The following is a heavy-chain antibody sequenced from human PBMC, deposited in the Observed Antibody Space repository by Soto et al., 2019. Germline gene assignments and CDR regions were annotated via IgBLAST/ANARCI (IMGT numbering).Heavy chain of an antibody. J-gene: IGHJ5*02. CDR1: GGSISSRGYY. CDR2: IYYSGST. V-gene: IGHV4-39*07. CDR3: VRRTVRGVINNWFDP. Sequence: PSETLSLTCTVSGGSISSRGYYWGWIRQPPGKGLEWIGTIYYSGSTYYNPSLKSRVTISVDTSKNQFSLKLSSVTAADTAVYHCVRRTVRGVINNWFDPWGQGILVTVSS. D-gene: IGHD3-10*01.